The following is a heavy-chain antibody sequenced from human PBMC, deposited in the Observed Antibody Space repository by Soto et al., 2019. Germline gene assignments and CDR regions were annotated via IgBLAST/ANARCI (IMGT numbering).Heavy chain of an antibody. V-gene: IGHV5-10-1*01. J-gene: IGHJ6*02. CDR1: GYSFTSYW. CDR3: ARRPLPYSSSSQNYYCYGMDV. CDR2: IDPSDSYT. Sequence: GESLKISCKGSGYSFTSYWISWVRQMPGKGLEWVGRIDPSDSYTNYSPSFQAHVTISADKSISTAYLQWSSLKASDTAMYYCARRPLPYSSSSQNYYCYGMDVWGQGTTVTVSS. D-gene: IGHD6-6*01.